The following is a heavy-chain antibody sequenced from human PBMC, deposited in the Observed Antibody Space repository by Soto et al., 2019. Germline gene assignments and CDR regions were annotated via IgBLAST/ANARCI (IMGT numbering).Heavy chain of an antibody. CDR1: GFSLTTSGVG. CDR3: ALRRPATHSSSRYFFDY. D-gene: IGHD6-6*01. CDR2: IFWNDDQ. J-gene: IGHJ4*02. Sequence: QITLKESGPTLLKPTQTLTLTCTFSGFSLTTSGVGVGWIRQPPGKALEWLALIFWNDDQRYSPSLKSRLTITKDTSKDQVVLTMTNMDPVDTGTYYCALRRPATHSSSRYFFDYWGQGALVTVSS. V-gene: IGHV2-5*01.